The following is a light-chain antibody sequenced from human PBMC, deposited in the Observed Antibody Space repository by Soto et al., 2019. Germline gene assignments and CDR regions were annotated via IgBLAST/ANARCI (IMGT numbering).Light chain of an antibody. CDR1: QSVSNNY. CDR2: GAS. Sequence: EIVLTQSPGTLSLSQGERATLSCRASQSVSNNYLAWYQQKPGQAPRLLIYGASNRATGIPDRFSGSGSGTDFTLTINSLEPEDVAVYYCQQRSYLFTFGGGTKVDIK. CDR3: QQRSYLFT. J-gene: IGKJ4*01. V-gene: IGKV3D-20*02.